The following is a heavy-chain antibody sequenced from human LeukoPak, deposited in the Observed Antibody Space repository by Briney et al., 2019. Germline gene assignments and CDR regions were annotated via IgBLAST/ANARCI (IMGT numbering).Heavy chain of an antibody. J-gene: IGHJ6*02. CDR1: GYTFTSYA. CDR2: IDAGNGNT. CDR3: ARMYCSSTSCPYYYYYGMDV. Sequence: ASVKVSCKASGYTFTSYAMHWVRQAPGQRLEWMGWIDAGNGNTKYSQKFQGRVTITRDTSASTAYMGLSSLRSEDTAVYYCARMYCSSTSCPYYYYYGMDVWGQGTTVTVSS. D-gene: IGHD2-2*01. V-gene: IGHV1-3*01.